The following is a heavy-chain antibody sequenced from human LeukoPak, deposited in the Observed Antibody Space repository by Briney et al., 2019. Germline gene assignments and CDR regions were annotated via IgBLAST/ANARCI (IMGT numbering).Heavy chain of an antibody. D-gene: IGHD3-10*01. CDR3: SRHRGSGSPYFDY. V-gene: IGHV4-59*08. Sequence: PSETLSLTCTVSGVSINNYYWSWIRQSPGKGLEWIGYIYYSGSTKYNPSLKSRVTILVDTSKNQFSLKLSSVTAADTATYYCSRHRGSGSPYFDYWGQGTLVTVSS. CDR2: IYYSGST. J-gene: IGHJ4*02. CDR1: GVSINNYY.